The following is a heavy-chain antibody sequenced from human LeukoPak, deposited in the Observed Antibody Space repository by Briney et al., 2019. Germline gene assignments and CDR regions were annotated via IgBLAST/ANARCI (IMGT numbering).Heavy chain of an antibody. CDR1: GFTFYKAW. CDR2: IRSTANGYAT. CDR3: TGNYYGSGSYADFDY. J-gene: IGHJ4*02. Sequence: GGSLRLSCAASGFTFYKAWMTWVRQASGKGLEWVGRIRSTANGYATAYAASVNGRFTISRDDSKTTAYLQMDSLKTEDTAVYYCTGNYYGSGSYADFDYWGQGTLVTVSS. D-gene: IGHD3-10*01. V-gene: IGHV3-73*01.